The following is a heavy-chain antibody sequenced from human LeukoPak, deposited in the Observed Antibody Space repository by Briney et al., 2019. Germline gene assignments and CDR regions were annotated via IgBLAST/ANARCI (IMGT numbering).Heavy chain of an antibody. Sequence: PSETLSLTCAVSGGSISSSNWWSWVRQPPGQGLEWIGEIYHSGSTNYNPSLKSRVTISVDKSKNQFSLKLSSVTAADTAVYYCARERGYSGYDRRAMAPANAFDIWGQGTMVTVSS. CDR3: ARERGYSGYDRRAMAPANAFDI. J-gene: IGHJ3*02. V-gene: IGHV4-4*02. CDR1: GGSISSSNW. CDR2: IYHSGST. D-gene: IGHD5-12*01.